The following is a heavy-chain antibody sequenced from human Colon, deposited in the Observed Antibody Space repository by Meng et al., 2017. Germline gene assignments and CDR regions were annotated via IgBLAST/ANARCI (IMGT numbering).Heavy chain of an antibody. CDR2: IFQSGST. CDR1: GVSISRAIW. V-gene: IGHV4-4*02. Sequence: HVQLPESGHGLVTPSGTLSLPCAVSGVSISRAIWWGWVRQPPGKGLEWIGEIFQSGSTNYNPSLKSRVTISVDKSKNHLSLSLSSVTAADTAVYYCAKAAAYNLDIWGQGTLVTVSS. CDR3: AKAAAYNLDI. J-gene: IGHJ4*02. D-gene: IGHD1-14*01.